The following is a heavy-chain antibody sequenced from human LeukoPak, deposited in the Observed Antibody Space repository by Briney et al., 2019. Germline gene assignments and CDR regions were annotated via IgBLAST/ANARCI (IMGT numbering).Heavy chain of an antibody. CDR3: ARGGITSGYFSPFDS. J-gene: IGHJ4*02. D-gene: IGHD3-22*01. CDR1: GFTFSSYW. V-gene: IGHV3-7*01. Sequence: GGSLRLSCAASGFTFSSYWMNWVRQTPGKGLEWVANIKQDGSEKYYVDFVEGRFTISRDNAKNSLYLQMNSLRAEDTAVYYCARGGITSGYFSPFDSWGQGTLVTVSS. CDR2: IKQDGSEK.